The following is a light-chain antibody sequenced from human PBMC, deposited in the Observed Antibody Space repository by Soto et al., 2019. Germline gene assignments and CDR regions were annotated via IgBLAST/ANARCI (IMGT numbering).Light chain of an antibody. Sequence: IVMTESPVTLSVSPGERATLSCRASQSVSTKLAWYQHKPGQAPRLLIYGATTRAPDVPARFSGSGSGTDLILTISSLQSEDFAVYYCQQYNDWPWTFGQGTKVDIK. V-gene: IGKV3-15*01. CDR2: GAT. CDR1: QSVSTK. J-gene: IGKJ1*01. CDR3: QQYNDWPWT.